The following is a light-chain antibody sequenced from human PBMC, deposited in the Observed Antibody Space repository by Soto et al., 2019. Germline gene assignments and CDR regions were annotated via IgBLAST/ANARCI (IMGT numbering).Light chain of an antibody. V-gene: IGKV3-11*01. J-gene: IGKJ1*01. CDR2: GAS. Sequence: EIVMTQSPGTLSVSPGERVTLSCRASQSLTRNLAWYQHKPGQSPRLLIYGASARATGIPARFSGSGSGTDFTLTISSLEPEDFAVYYCQQRSNWPPTWTFGQGTKVDIK. CDR1: QSLTRN. CDR3: QQRSNWPPTWT.